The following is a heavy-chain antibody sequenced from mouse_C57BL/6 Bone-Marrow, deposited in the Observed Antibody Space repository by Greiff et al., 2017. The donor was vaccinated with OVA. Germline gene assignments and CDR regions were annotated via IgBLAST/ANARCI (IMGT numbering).Heavy chain of an antibody. D-gene: IGHD2-4*01. V-gene: IGHV1-59*01. Sequence: QVQLQQPGAELVRPGTSVKLSCKASGYTFTSYWMHWVKQRPGQGLEWIGVIDPSDSYTNYNQKFKGKATLTVDTSSSTAYMQLSSLTSEDSAVYFCARGLRLSAHWGQGTLVTVSA. CDR1: GYTFTSYW. CDR3: ARGLRLSAH. J-gene: IGHJ3*01. CDR2: IDPSDSYT.